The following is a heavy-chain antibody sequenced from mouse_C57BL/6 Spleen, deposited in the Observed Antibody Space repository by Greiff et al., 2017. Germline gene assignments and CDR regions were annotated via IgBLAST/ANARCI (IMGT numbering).Heavy chain of an antibody. CDR1: GYTFTSYW. CDR2: IHPNSGST. J-gene: IGHJ3*01. D-gene: IGHD1-1*01. CDR3: ARSGDYYGSSSLAY. V-gene: IGHV1-64*01. Sequence: VQLQQPGAELVKPGASVKLSCKASGYTFTSYWMHWVKQRPGQGLEWIGMIHPNSGSTNYNEKFKSKATLTVDKSSSTAYMQLSSLTSEDSAVYYCARSGDYYGSSSLAYWGQGTLVTVSA.